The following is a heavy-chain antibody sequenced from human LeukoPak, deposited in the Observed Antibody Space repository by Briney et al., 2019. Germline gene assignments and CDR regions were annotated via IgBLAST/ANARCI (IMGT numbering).Heavy chain of an antibody. D-gene: IGHD1-26*01. CDR3: ARSFLGDWYFDL. CDR2: IYYSGST. J-gene: IGHJ2*01. V-gene: IGHV4-59*01. Sequence: PSETLSLTCTVSGGSISSYYWSRIRQPPGMGLEWIGYIYYSGSTNYNPSLKNRVTISVDTSKDQFSLRLTSVTAADTAMYYCARSFLGDWYFDLWGRGTLVTVSS. CDR1: GGSISSYY.